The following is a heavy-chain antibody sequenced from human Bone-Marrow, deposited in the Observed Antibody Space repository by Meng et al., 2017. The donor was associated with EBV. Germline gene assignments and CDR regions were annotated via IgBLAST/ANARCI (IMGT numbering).Heavy chain of an antibody. CDR1: GGSISSGGYS. CDR3: ARVVARSYFDY. J-gene: IGHJ4*02. V-gene: IGHV4-30-2*01. Sequence: QRQLQESGSGLLKPPQTLSLPCAVSGGSISSGGYSWSWIRQPPGKGLEWIGYIYHSGSTYYNPSLKSRVTISVDRSKNQFSLKLSSVTAADTAVYYCARVVARSYFDYWGQGTLVTVSS. CDR2: IYHSGST.